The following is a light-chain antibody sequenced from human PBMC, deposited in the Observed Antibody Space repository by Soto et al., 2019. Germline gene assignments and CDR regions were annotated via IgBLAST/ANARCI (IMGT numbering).Light chain of an antibody. Sequence: DIPMTQSPSSLSASVADRVTVTCRASESISNNLNWYQHRPGKAPKLLIYGASNLQSGVPSRFSGSRSGSDFTLNISSLQPEEFATYYCQQSYTTPYTFGQGTNLDIK. CDR2: GAS. V-gene: IGKV1-39*01. J-gene: IGKJ2*01. CDR1: ESISNN. CDR3: QQSYTTPYT.